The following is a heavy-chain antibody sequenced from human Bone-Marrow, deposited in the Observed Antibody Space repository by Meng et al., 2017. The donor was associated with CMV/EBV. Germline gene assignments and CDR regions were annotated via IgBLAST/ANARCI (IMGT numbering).Heavy chain of an antibody. CDR2: INSYNDEA. V-gene: IGHV1-18*01. D-gene: IGHD2-2*02. J-gene: IGHJ5*02. CDR3: ATSESTCSSTSCYTDWFDP. CDR1: GYSFSNFG. Sequence: ASVKVSCKASGYSFSNFGIAWVRQAPGQGLEWMGWINSYNDEAFYSHKLQDRLTMTMDTSTDTAYMELRGLRSDDTAVYYCATSESTCSSTSCYTDWFDPWGQGNLVTGSS.